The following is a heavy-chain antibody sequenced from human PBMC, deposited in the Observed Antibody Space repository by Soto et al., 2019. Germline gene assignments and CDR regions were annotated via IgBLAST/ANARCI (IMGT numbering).Heavy chain of an antibody. CDR2: IRSKANSYAT. Sequence: GGSLRLSCAASGFTFSGSAMHWVRQASGKGLEWVGRIRSKANSYATAYAASVKGRCTISRDDSKNPAYLPMNSLKTEDTAVYYCTSPSEGDYAGFDYGMDVWGQGTTVTVSS. V-gene: IGHV3-73*01. CDR1: GFTFSGSA. J-gene: IGHJ6*02. D-gene: IGHD4-17*01. CDR3: TSPSEGDYAGFDYGMDV.